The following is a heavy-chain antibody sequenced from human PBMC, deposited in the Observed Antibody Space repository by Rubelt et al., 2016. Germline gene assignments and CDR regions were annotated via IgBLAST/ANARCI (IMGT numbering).Heavy chain of an antibody. CDR2: IWYDGSNK. V-gene: IGHV3-33*01. J-gene: IGHJ4*02. CDR3: STCVACAGDWSY. Sequence: SYGMHWVRQAPGKGLEWVAVIWYDGSNKYYADSVKGRFTISRDNSKNTLYLQMNSLRAEDTAVYYCSTCVACAGDWSYWGQGTLVTVSS. CDR1: SYG. D-gene: IGHD2-21*02.